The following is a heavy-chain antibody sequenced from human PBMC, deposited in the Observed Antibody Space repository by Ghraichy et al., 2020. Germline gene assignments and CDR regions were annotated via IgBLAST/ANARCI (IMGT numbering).Heavy chain of an antibody. Sequence: GGSLRLSCAASGFTFSSYSMNWVRQAPGKGLEWISSISSSSSYIYYADSVKGRFTISRDNAKNSLYLQMNSLRAEDTAVYYCAREVAVPWYSSSWDYYYGMDVWGQGTTVTVSS. CDR2: ISSSSSYI. CDR3: AREVAVPWYSSSWDYYYGMDV. D-gene: IGHD6-13*01. V-gene: IGHV3-21*01. CDR1: GFTFSSYS. J-gene: IGHJ6*02.